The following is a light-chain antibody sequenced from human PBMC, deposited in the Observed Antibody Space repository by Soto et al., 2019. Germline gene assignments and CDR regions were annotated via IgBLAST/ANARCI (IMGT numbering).Light chain of an antibody. CDR1: QSVSSSY. Sequence: EIVLTQSPGTLSLSPGERATLSCRASQSVSSSYLAWYQQKPGQAPRFLIYRASSRATGIPDRFSGSGSGTDFTLTISRLEPEDFAVYYCQQYGSSPRVTFGGGTKVEI. V-gene: IGKV3-20*01. J-gene: IGKJ4*01. CDR2: RAS. CDR3: QQYGSSPRVT.